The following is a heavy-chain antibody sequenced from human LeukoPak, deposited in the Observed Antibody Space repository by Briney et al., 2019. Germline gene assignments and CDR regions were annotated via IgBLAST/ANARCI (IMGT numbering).Heavy chain of an antibody. CDR3: AKGAEIDN. CDR2: MTGPADTT. CDR1: GFNFNNFA. J-gene: IGHJ4*02. V-gene: IGHV3-23*01. Sequence: GGSLSLSCAASGFNFNNFAMSWVRQAPGKGLEWLSAMTGPADTTYYAESVKGRFTISRDYSKSMVFLQMNSLRVEDTAIYYCAKGAEIDNWGQGTLVTVSS.